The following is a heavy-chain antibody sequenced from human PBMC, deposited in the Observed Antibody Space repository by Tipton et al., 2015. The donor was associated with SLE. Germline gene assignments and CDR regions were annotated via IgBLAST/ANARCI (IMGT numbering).Heavy chain of an antibody. D-gene: IGHD1-26*01. J-gene: IGHJ4*02. Sequence: SLRLSCAASGFTFITYAMHWVRQAPGKGLEWVSSISTSGGSTYYADSVKGRFTISRDNSKNTLYLQMNSLRAEDTALYYCAKDKTGSYSDYFDYWGQGALVTVSS. CDR1: GFTFITYA. CDR3: AKDKTGSYSDYFDY. CDR2: ISTSGGST. V-gene: IGHV3-23*01.